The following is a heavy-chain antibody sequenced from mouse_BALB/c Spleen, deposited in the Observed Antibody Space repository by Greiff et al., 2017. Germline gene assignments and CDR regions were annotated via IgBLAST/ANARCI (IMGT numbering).Heavy chain of an antibody. D-gene: IGHD2-14*01. CDR2: INPSTGYT. CDR1: GYTFTSYW. V-gene: IGHV1-7*01. Sequence: VQLQQSGAELAKPGASVKMSCKASGYTFTSYWMHWVKQRPGQGLEWIGYINPSTGYTEYNQKFKDKATLTADKSSSTAYMQLSSLTSEDSAVYYCARVYYRYDGFDDWGQGTTRTVAA. CDR3: ARVYYRYDGFDD. J-gene: IGHJ2*01.